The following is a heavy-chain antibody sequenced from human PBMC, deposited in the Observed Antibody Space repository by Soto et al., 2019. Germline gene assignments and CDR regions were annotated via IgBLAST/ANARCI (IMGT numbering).Heavy chain of an antibody. Sequence: QVQLVQSGAEVKKPGASVKVSCKASGYTFTSYDINWVRQATGQGLEGMGWMNPNSGNTGYAQKFKGTATXTXXTSISTAYMELSTLRSEDTSVYYCARTLYGDTVAYWGQGTLVTVSS. CDR1: GYTFTSYD. CDR2: MNPNSGNT. CDR3: ARTLYGDTVAY. D-gene: IGHD4-17*01. V-gene: IGHV1-8*01. J-gene: IGHJ4*02.